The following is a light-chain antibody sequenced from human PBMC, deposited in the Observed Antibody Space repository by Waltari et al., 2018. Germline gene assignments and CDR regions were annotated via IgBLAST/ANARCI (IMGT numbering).Light chain of an antibody. Sequence: QSALTQPASVSGSPGQSITVSCTGISNDVGIHNFVSWYQHHPGKAPKVVIYDVSYRPLGVSDRFSGSTSGNTASLTISGLQAEDEADYYCSSYTSNNAVFGGGTKLTVL. CDR1: SNDVGIHNF. V-gene: IGLV2-14*03. CDR3: SSYTSNNAV. CDR2: DVS. J-gene: IGLJ3*02.